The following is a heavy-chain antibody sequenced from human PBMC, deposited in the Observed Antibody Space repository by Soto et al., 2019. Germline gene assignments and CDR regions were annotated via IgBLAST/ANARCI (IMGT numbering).Heavy chain of an antibody. V-gene: IGHV1-18*01. D-gene: IGHD2-8*01. Sequence: QVQLVQSGAEVKKPGASVQVSCKASGYTFTSYGSSWVRQAPGQWLEWMGWISAYNGDTNYAQKLQGRVTMTTDTSTSTAYMELRSLRSDDTAVYYCARVGELMVYAYNWFDPWGQGTLVTVSS. CDR2: ISAYNGDT. CDR3: ARVGELMVYAYNWFDP. J-gene: IGHJ5*02. CDR1: GYTFTSYG.